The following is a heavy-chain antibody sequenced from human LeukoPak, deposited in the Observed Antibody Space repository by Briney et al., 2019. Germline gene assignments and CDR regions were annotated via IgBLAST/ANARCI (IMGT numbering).Heavy chain of an antibody. Sequence: QPGGSVKVSCKASGYTFTSYYMHWVRQAPGQGLEWMGIINPSGGSTSYAQRFQGRVTMTTDTSTSTAYMELRSLRSDDTAVYYCARVLPPYDSSGYYPFDYWGQGTLVTVSS. J-gene: IGHJ4*02. CDR2: INPSGGST. CDR1: GYTFTSYY. D-gene: IGHD3-22*01. CDR3: ARVLPPYDSSGYYPFDY. V-gene: IGHV1-46*01.